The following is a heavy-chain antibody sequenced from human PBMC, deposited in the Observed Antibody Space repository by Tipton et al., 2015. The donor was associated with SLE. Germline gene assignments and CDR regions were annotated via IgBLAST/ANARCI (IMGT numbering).Heavy chain of an antibody. V-gene: IGHV4-59*01. J-gene: IGHJ4*02. D-gene: IGHD3-10*01. CDR2: IYYSGSP. Sequence: TLSLTCTVSGGSISSYYWSWIRQPPGKGLEWIGYIYYSGSPNYNPSLKTRLTISLDTSKNQFSLRLNFVTAADTAVYFCARVGDYYNSGSRVFDHWGQGILVTVSS. CDR1: GGSISSYY. CDR3: ARVGDYYNSGSRVFDH.